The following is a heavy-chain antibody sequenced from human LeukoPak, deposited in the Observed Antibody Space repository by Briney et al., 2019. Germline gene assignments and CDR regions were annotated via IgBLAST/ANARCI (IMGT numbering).Heavy chain of an antibody. CDR2: IGPTGFDR. J-gene: IGHJ4*02. D-gene: IGHD1-14*01. CDR1: GLTFSTSG. Sequence: PGGSLRLSCTTSGLTFSTSGFNWVRQAPGKGLEWVASIGPTGFDRYHADSIKGRFTISRDNANNFLYLQMDSLRAEDTAVYYCSTETNGRHYDYWGQGTLLTVSS. CDR3: STETNGRHYDY. V-gene: IGHV3-21*06.